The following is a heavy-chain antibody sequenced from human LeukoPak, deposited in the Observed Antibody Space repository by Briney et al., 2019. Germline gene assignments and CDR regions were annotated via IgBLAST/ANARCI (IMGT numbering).Heavy chain of an antibody. CDR3: ARDAAAGTENYYYYYMDV. CDR2: INPSGGST. D-gene: IGHD6-13*01. J-gene: IGHJ6*03. Sequence: ASVKVSCKASGYTFTRYYMHWVRQAPGQGLEWMGIINPSGGSTSYARKFQGRVTMTRDTSTSTVYMELSSLRSEDTAVYYCARDAAAGTENYYYYYMDVWGKGTTVTVSS. CDR1: GYTFTRYY. V-gene: IGHV1-46*01.